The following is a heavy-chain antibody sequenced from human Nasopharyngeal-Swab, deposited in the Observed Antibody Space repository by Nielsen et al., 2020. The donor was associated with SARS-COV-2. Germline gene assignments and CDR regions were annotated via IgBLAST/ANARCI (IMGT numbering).Heavy chain of an antibody. J-gene: IGHJ5*02. Sequence: SETLSLTCTVSGGSVSDYYWSWIRQPPGKGLEWLGYISYSGTTNYNPSLKRRVTISVDTSKNQCSLRLSSVNAADTATYYCASLPYCSSDTCYPIDLWGQGTLVTVSS. CDR1: GGSVSDYY. D-gene: IGHD2-2*01. CDR3: ASLPYCSSDTCYPIDL. CDR2: ISYSGTT. V-gene: IGHV4-59*08.